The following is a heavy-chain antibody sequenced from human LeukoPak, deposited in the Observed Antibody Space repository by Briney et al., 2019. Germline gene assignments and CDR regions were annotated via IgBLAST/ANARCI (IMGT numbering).Heavy chain of an antibody. V-gene: IGHV4-61*02. J-gene: IGHJ6*04. CDR1: GGSISSSSYY. D-gene: IGHD6-13*01. CDR3: ARVGGYSSPPSV. CDR2: IYSSGSA. Sequence: PSETLSLTCTVSGGSISSSSYYWSWIRQPAGKGLEWIGRIYSSGSAIYNPSVDRRVTMSVDTSNNQISLKLTSVTAADTAVYYCARVGGYSSPPSVWGKGTTVTVSS.